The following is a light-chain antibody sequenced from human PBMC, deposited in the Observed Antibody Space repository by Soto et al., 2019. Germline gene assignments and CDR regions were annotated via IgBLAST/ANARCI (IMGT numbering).Light chain of an antibody. CDR3: QQYDYWWT. V-gene: IGKV3-15*01. CDR1: QNVRTN. CDR2: DAS. Sequence: EMVMTQSPATLSVSPGERATLSCRASQNVRTNLAWYQQKPGQAPRLLIYDASTRATGVPARFGGSGSGTDFTLTISSLQSEDLAVYYCQQYDYWWTFGQGTKVEIK. J-gene: IGKJ1*01.